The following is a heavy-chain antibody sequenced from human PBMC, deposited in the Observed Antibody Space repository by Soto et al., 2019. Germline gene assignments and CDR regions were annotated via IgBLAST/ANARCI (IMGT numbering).Heavy chain of an antibody. CDR2: ISGSGGST. V-gene: IGHV3-23*01. CDR3: AKSPQMTHYTWGDY. J-gene: IGHJ4*02. D-gene: IGHD3-16*01. Sequence: EVQLLESGGGLVQPGGSLRLSCTASGFTFSSYAMSWVRQAPGKGLEWVSAISGSGGSTYYADSVKGRFTISRDNSKNTLYLQMNSLRAEDTAVYYCAKSPQMTHYTWGDYWGQGTLVTVSS. CDR1: GFTFSSYA.